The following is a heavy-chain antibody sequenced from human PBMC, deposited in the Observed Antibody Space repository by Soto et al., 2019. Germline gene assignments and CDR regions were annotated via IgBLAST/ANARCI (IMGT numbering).Heavy chain of an antibody. CDR2: ISVSGGST. D-gene: IGHD3-16*01. CDR1: LSSYD. J-gene: IGHJ6*02. CDR3: AKGDLFVGGTIYGMDV. Sequence: SGGSLRLSCAVSLSSYDMTWVRQAPGKGLEWVAGISVSGGSTNYAVSVKGRFTISRDNDKNTVYLQMNSLRAEDTAVYYCAKGDLFVGGTIYGMDVWGQGTTVTVSS. V-gene: IGHV3-23*01.